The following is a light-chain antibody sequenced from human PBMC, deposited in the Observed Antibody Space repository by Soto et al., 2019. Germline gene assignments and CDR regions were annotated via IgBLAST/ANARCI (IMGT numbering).Light chain of an antibody. Sequence: EIVLTQSPGTLSLSPGERATLSCRASQSVSSSYLAWYQQKPGPAPRLLIYGASSRGTGIPDRFSGSGSGTDFPLTISRLEPEDFAVYYCQQYGSSYTFGQGTKVEIK. CDR1: QSVSSSY. CDR2: GAS. CDR3: QQYGSSYT. V-gene: IGKV3-20*01. J-gene: IGKJ2*01.